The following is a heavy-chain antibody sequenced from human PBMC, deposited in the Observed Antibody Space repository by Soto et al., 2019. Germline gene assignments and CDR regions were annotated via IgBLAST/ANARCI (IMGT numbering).Heavy chain of an antibody. CDR3: ARGFRRWKYYYYGMDV. J-gene: IGHJ6*02. D-gene: IGHD1-1*01. Sequence: PSETLSLTCAVSGGSISSSNWWSWVRQPPGKGLEWIGEINHSGSTNYNPSLKSRVTISVDTSKNQFSLKLSSVTAADTAVYYCARGFRRWKYYYYGMDVWGQGTTVTVSS. CDR2: INHSGST. CDR1: GGSISSSNW. V-gene: IGHV4-4*02.